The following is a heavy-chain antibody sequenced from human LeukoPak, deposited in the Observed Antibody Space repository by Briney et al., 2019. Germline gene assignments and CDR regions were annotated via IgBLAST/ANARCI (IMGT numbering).Heavy chain of an antibody. CDR1: GYTFTSYD. Sequence: GASVKVSCKASGYTFTSYDINWVRQATGQGLEWMGWMNPNSGNTGYAQKFQGRVTITRNTSISTAYMELSSLRSEDTAVYYCARGGDDSSGYYLIDYWGQGTLVTVSS. D-gene: IGHD3-22*01. V-gene: IGHV1-8*03. CDR3: ARGGDDSSGYYLIDY. J-gene: IGHJ4*02. CDR2: MNPNSGNT.